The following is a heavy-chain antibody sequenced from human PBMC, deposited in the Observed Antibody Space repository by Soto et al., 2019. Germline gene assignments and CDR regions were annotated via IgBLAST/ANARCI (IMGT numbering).Heavy chain of an antibody. CDR2: IYYSGSS. V-gene: IGHV4-31*03. CDR1: GGSISSGGYY. CDR3: ARVGGSSSSDYGLDV. J-gene: IGHJ6*02. D-gene: IGHD6-13*01. Sequence: SVTLCLPCTVSGGSISSGGYYWSCIGQHPGKGRVWIVYIYYSGSSYYNPSLKSRVTITVDTSKNQFSLKLSSETVADTAVYYCARVGGSSSSDYGLDVWGQGTTVTVSS.